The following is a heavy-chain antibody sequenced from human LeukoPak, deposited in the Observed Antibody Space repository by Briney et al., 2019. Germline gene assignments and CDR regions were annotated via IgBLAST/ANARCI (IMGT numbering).Heavy chain of an antibody. D-gene: IGHD6-13*01. CDR2: ISIEGSST. CDR3: ERGSYSRSCDH. V-gene: IGHV3-74*01. Sequence: GGSLRLSCAASGFTFRIYWMHGVRQAPGKGLVWVSRISIEGSSTNYADSVKGRFTISRDNEKNTLYLQMDSLRAEDTAVYYCERGSYSRSCDHWGQGTLVRVFS. J-gene: IGHJ4*02. CDR1: GFTFRIYW.